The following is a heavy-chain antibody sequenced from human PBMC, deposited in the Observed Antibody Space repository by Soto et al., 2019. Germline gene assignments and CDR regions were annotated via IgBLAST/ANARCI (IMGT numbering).Heavy chain of an antibody. J-gene: IGHJ6*02. CDR2: ISYDGNNK. Sequence: GGSLRLSCAASGFTSSSYAMHWVRQAPGKGLEWVAVISYDGNNKYYADSVKGRFTISRDNSKNTLYLQMNSLRAEDTAVYYCARVKGYDILTGYQLHYYGMDVWGQGTKVTVSS. D-gene: IGHD3-9*01. CDR1: GFTSSSYA. V-gene: IGHV3-30-3*01. CDR3: ARVKGYDILTGYQLHYYGMDV.